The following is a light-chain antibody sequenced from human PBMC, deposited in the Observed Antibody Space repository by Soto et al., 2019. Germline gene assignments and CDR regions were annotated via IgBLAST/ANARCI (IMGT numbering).Light chain of an antibody. V-gene: IGKV1-5*03. Sequence: DIQMAQSPSTLSASLGDRVTITFRASQSISSWLAWYQQKPGKAPKVLIYKASSLHSGVPSRFSGSGSGTEFTLTISSLQPDDFATYYCQQYNTYWTFGPGTKVDI. J-gene: IGKJ1*01. CDR2: KAS. CDR1: QSISSW. CDR3: QQYNTYWT.